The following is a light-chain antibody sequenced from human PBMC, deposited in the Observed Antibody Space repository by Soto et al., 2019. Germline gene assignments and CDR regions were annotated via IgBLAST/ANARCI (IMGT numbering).Light chain of an antibody. J-gene: IGKJ1*01. CDR2: DAS. CDR1: QSVNSW. V-gene: IGKV1-5*01. Sequence: DIQMTQSPSTQSASVGDRVTITCRASQSVNSWLAWYRQNPGKAPELLIYDASDLESGVPSRFSGSGSGTEFALNITILQPDDFATYYCQQYKTYPWTFGQGTKV. CDR3: QQYKTYPWT.